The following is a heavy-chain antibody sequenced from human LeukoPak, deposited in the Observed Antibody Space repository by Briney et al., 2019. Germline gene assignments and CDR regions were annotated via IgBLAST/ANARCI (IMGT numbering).Heavy chain of an antibody. CDR3: ARTRRHYYKSGSNQTPWPGAVDA. Sequence: SETLSLTCTVSGGSVNDYYWSRIRQPPGKGLEWIGHVYYSGTAKYNPSLKSRVTIAMDTPNNQFSLSLSSVTAADTAVYYCARTRRHYYKSGSNQTPWPGAVDAWGQGTTVTVSS. V-gene: IGHV4-59*02. D-gene: IGHD3-10*01. J-gene: IGHJ6*02. CDR1: GGSVNDYY. CDR2: VYYSGTA.